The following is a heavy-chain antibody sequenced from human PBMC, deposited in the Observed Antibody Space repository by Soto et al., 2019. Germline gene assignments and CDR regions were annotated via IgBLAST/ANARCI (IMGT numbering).Heavy chain of an antibody. V-gene: IGHV3-7*01. CDR2: IKQHGGEQ. CDR1: ECTFRRYC. J-gene: IGHJ6*01. D-gene: IGHD3-22*01. CDR3: ARDPAGSGFDLWVPDV. Sequence: YAVSECTFRRYCMQRVLQAPGKGLEWVANIKQHGGEQYYVESVEGRFTISRDNAKSSLFLQMNSLRTEDTAVYYCARDPAGSGFDLWVPDVWGQGTTVTVSS.